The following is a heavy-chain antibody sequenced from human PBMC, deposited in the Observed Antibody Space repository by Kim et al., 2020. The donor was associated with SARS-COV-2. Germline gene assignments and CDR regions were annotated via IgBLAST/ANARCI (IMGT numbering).Heavy chain of an antibody. CDR1: GFTFSSYS. CDR3: AREALHYDSSSRGYYYGMDV. Sequence: GGSLRLSCAASGFTFSSYSMNWVRQAPGKGLEWVSSISSSSSYIYYADSVKGRFTISRDNAKNSLYLQMNSLRAEDTAVYYCAREALHYDSSSRGYYYGMDVWGQGTTVTVSS. CDR2: ISSSSSYI. J-gene: IGHJ6*02. D-gene: IGHD3-22*01. V-gene: IGHV3-21*01.